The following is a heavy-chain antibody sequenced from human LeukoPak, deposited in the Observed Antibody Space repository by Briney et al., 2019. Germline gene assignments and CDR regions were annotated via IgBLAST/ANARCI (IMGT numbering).Heavy chain of an antibody. J-gene: IGHJ6*03. Sequence: GGSLRLSCAASGFTFDDYGMSWVRQAPGKGLEWVSGINWNGGSTGYADSVKGRFTISRDNAKNSLYLQTNSLRAEDTALYYCARVGYDSSGYYYFYYYYYMDVWGKGTTVTVSS. V-gene: IGHV3-20*04. CDR1: GFTFDDYG. CDR2: INWNGGST. D-gene: IGHD3-22*01. CDR3: ARVGYDSSGYYYFYYYYYMDV.